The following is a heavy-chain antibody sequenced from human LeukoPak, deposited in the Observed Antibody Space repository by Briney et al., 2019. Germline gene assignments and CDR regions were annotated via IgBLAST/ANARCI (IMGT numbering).Heavy chain of an antibody. CDR2: VNREGTTT. Sequence: GGSLRLSCAASGFTFNTYWMHWVRQAPGKGLVWVARVNREGTTTAYTDSVKGRFIISRDNSKNTLYLQMNNLRAEDTAVYYCARDSDWILFDYWGQGAPVTVSS. CDR3: ARDSDWILFDY. V-gene: IGHV3-74*03. CDR1: GFTFNTYW. J-gene: IGHJ4*02. D-gene: IGHD2-2*03.